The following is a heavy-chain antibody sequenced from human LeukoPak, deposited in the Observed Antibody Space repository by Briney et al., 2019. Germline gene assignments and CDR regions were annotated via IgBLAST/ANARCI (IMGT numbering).Heavy chain of an antibody. D-gene: IGHD5-18*01. V-gene: IGHV4-30-2*01. CDR1: GGSISSGGYS. J-gene: IGHJ5*02. Sequence: SETLSLTCAVSGGSISSGGYSWSWIRQPPGKGLEWIGYIYHSGSTYYNPSLKSRVTISVDRSKNQFSLKLSSVTAADTAVYYCARGQGGYSYGYWWFDPWGQGTLVTVSS. CDR3: ARGQGGYSYGYWWFDP. CDR2: IYHSGST.